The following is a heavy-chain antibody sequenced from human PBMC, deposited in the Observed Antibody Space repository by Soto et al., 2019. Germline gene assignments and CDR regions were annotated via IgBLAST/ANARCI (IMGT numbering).Heavy chain of an antibody. V-gene: IGHV4-31*03. D-gene: IGHD6-19*01. CDR1: GGSISSGGYY. J-gene: IGHJ4*02. Sequence: PSETLSLTCTVSGGSISSGGYYWSWIRQHPGKGLEWIGYIYYSGGTYYNPSLKSRVTISVDTSKNQFSLKLSSVTAADTAVYYCARAIAVAGIGSILDYWGQGTLVTVSS. CDR2: IYYSGGT. CDR3: ARAIAVAGIGSILDY.